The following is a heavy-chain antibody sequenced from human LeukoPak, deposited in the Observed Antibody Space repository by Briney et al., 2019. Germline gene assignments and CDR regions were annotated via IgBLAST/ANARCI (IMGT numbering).Heavy chain of an antibody. J-gene: IGHJ5*02. V-gene: IGHV4-31*03. CDR1: GGSISSGGYY. Sequence: PSQTLSLTCTVSGGSISSGGYYWSWIRQHPGKGLEWIGYIYYTGSTYYNPSLKSRVTISVDTSKNQFSLKLSSVTAADTAVYYCAAGLRGDYVWGSYRLNWFDPWGQGTLVNVSS. CDR2: IYYTGST. CDR3: AAGLRGDYVWGSYRLNWFDP. D-gene: IGHD3-16*02.